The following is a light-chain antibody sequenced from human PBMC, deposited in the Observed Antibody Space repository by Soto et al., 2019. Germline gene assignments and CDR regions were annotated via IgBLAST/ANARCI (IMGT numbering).Light chain of an antibody. CDR1: SSDVGGYNY. Sequence: QSALTQPRSVSRSPGQSVTISCTGTSSDVGGYNYVSWYQQHPGKAPKLMIYDVSKRPSGVPDRFSGSKSGNTASLTVSGLQAEDEADYYCSSYAGSNNWVFGGGTQLTVL. V-gene: IGLV2-11*01. CDR2: DVS. J-gene: IGLJ3*02. CDR3: SSYAGSNNWV.